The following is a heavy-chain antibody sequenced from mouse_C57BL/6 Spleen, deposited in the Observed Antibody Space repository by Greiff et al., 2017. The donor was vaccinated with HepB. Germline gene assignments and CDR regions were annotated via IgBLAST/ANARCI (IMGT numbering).Heavy chain of an antibody. V-gene: IGHV3-6*01. CDR1: GYSITSGYY. CDR3: AREGNYYGSSYYFDY. D-gene: IGHD1-1*01. J-gene: IGHJ2*01. Sequence: EVQLQESGPGLVKPSQSLSLTCSVTGYSITSGYYWNWIRQFPGNNLEWMGYISYDGSNNYNPSLKNRISITRDTSKNQFFLKLNSVTTEDTATYYCAREGNYYGSSYYFDYWGQGTTLTVSS. CDR2: ISYDGSN.